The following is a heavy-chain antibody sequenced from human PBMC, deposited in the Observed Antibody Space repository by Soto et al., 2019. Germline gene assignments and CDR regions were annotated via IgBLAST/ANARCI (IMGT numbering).Heavy chain of an antibody. D-gene: IGHD2-21*02. V-gene: IGHV3-15*01. CDR1: GFTFSDYY. J-gene: IGHJ4*02. CDR3: TTLDYCGGDCYYGY. CDR2: IKSKTDGGTT. Sequence: GGSLRLSCAASGFTFSDYYMSWIRQAPGKGLEWVGRIKSKTDGGTTDYAAPVKGRFTISRDDSKNTLYLQMNSLKTEDTAVYYCTTLDYCGGDCYYGYWGQGTLVTVSS.